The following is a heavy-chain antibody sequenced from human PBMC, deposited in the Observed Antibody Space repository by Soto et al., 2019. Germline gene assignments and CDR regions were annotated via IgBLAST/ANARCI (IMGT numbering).Heavy chain of an antibody. J-gene: IGHJ4*02. Sequence: PGGSLRLSCAASGFTFSSYGISWIRLSPGKGLEWVSVISGGGDTTYYTPSVKGRFTISRDDFRNTLYLQMNSLRTEDTAIYYCAKLRDFVVLPAGILDYWGPGTLVTLSS. CDR2: ISGGGDTT. CDR3: AKLRDFVVLPAGILDY. CDR1: GFTFSSYG. D-gene: IGHD2-8*01. V-gene: IGHV3-23*01.